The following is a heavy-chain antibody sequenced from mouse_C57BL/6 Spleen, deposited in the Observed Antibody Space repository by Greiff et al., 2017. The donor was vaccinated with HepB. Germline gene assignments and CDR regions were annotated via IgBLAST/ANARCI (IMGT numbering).Heavy chain of an antibody. J-gene: IGHJ4*01. CDR3: AREGYYAMDY. Sequence: EVQLKESEGGLVQPGSSMKLSCTASGFTFSDYYMAWVRQVPEKGLEWVANINYDGSSTYYLDSLKSRFIISRDNAKNILYLQMSSLKSEDTATYYCAREGYYAMDYWGQGTSVTVSS. CDR1: GFTFSDYY. CDR2: INYDGSST. V-gene: IGHV5-16*01.